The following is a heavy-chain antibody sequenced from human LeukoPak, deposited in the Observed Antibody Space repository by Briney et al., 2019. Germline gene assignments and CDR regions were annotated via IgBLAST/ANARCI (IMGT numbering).Heavy chain of an antibody. J-gene: IGHJ4*02. Sequence: GGSLRLSCAASGFTFSSYAMSWVRQAPGKGLEWVGRIQSKTDGGKTDYAAPVKGRFTISRDDSKNTLYLQMNSLKTEDTAIYYCTTGIRADWGQGTLVTVSS. D-gene: IGHD3-3*02. CDR1: GFTFSSYA. V-gene: IGHV3-15*01. CDR2: IQSKTDGGKT. CDR3: TTGIRAD.